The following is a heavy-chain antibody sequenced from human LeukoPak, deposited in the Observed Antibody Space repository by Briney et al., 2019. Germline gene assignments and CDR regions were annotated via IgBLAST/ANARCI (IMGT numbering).Heavy chain of an antibody. CDR1: GFTFSSYG. CDR3: AKDRAVLIGYFAY. V-gene: IGHV3-30*02. CDR2: IRYDGSNK. D-gene: IGHD3-9*01. J-gene: IGHJ4*02. Sequence: GGSLRLSCAASGFTFSSYGMHWVRQAPGKGLEWVAFIRYDGSNKYYADSVKGRFTISRDNSKNTLYLQMNSLRAEDTAVYYCAKDRAVLIGYFAYWGQGTLVTVSS.